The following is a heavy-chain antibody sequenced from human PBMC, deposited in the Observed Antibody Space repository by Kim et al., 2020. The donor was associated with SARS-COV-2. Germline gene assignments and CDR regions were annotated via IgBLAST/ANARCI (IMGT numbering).Heavy chain of an antibody. Sequence: SVKVSCKASGGTFSSYAISWVRQAPGQGLEWMGGIIPIFGTANYAQKFQGRVTITADESTSTAYMELSSLRSEDTAVYYCASNKYPRPLRGDYHSDYWGQGTLVTVSS. J-gene: IGHJ4*02. CDR3: ASNKYPRPLRGDYHSDY. D-gene: IGHD4-17*01. V-gene: IGHV1-69*13. CDR1: GGTFSSYA. CDR2: IIPIFGTA.